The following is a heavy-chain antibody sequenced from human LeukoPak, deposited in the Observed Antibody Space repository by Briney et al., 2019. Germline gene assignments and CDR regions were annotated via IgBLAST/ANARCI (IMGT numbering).Heavy chain of an antibody. CDR2: IRYDRTNK. CDR1: GFTFSTYG. V-gene: IGHV3-30*02. D-gene: IGHD1-26*01. Sequence: GGSLRLSCAASGFTFSTYGMHWVRHAPGKGLELVAFIRYDRTNKNYVDSVKGRFTISRDNSKNTLYLQMNSLGAEDTAVYYCAKESGDHFEAFDIWGHGTMVTVSS. CDR3: AKESGDHFEAFDI. J-gene: IGHJ3*02.